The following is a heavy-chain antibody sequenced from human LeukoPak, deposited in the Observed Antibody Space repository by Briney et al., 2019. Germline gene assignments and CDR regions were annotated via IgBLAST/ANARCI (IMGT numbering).Heavy chain of an antibody. CDR1: GFTFSSYA. J-gene: IGHJ4*02. CDR3: ARVGSSPLDY. D-gene: IGHD1-26*01. V-gene: IGHV3-64*01. CDR2: ISSNGGST. Sequence: GGSLRLSCAASGFTFSSYAMHWVRQAPGKGLEYVSAISSNGGSTYYANSVKGRFTISRDNSKNTLYLQMGSLRAEDMAVYYCARVGSSPLDYWGQGTLVTVSS.